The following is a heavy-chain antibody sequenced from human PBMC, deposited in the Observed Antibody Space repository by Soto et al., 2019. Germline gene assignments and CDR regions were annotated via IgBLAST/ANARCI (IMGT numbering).Heavy chain of an antibody. CDR1: GFTVSSNY. CDR2: IYSGGST. D-gene: IGHD6-13*01. CDR3: AISSSWGDAFDI. J-gene: IGHJ3*02. V-gene: IGHV3-53*01. Sequence: GGSLRLSCAASGFTVSSNYMSWVRQAPGKGLEWVSVIYSGGSTYYADSVKGRFTISRDNSKNTLYLQLNSLRAEDTAVYYCAISSSWGDAFDIWGPGTMVTVSS.